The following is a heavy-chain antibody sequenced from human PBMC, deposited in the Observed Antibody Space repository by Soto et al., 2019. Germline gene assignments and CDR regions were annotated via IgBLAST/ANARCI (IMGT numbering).Heavy chain of an antibody. CDR1: GGTFTNDA. V-gene: IGHV1-69*01. CDR2: IIPFFGTP. CDR3: AREVVTETTLGYFDF. D-gene: IGHD2-21*02. Sequence: QVHLVQSGAEVKKYGSSVRVSCTASGGTFTNDAISWVRQAPGQGLEWLGRIIPFFGTPDYSQSFQGRLTITADESTGTAYMDLRSLRSDDTAVYYCAREVVTETTLGYFDFWGQGTLVTVSS. J-gene: IGHJ4*02.